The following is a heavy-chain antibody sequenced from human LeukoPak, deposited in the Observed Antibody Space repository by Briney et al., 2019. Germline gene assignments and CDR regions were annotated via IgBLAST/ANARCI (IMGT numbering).Heavy chain of an antibody. CDR2: ISSSGSTI. V-gene: IGHV3-48*03. J-gene: IGHJ4*02. D-gene: IGHD6-6*01. Sequence: PGGSLRLSCAASGFAFSSYEMNWVRQAPGKGLEWVSYISSSGSTIFYADSVKGRFTISRDNAKNSLYLQMNGLRAEDTAVYYCARLYSSSSGLRASDYWGQGTLVTVSS. CDR1: GFAFSSYE. CDR3: ARLYSSSSGLRASDY.